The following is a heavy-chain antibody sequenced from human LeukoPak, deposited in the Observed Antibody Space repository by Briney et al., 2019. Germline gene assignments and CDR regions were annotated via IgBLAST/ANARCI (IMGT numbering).Heavy chain of an antibody. CDR3: ARKLDGHFDY. Sequence: PGGSLRLSCAASGFTFSSYAMHWVRQAPGKGLEWVAVISYDGSNKYYADSVKGRFTISRDNSKNTLSLQMNSLRAEDTAVYYCARKLDGHFDYWGQGTLVTVSS. V-gene: IGHV3-30-3*01. D-gene: IGHD5-24*01. CDR1: GFTFSSYA. CDR2: ISYDGSNK. J-gene: IGHJ4*02.